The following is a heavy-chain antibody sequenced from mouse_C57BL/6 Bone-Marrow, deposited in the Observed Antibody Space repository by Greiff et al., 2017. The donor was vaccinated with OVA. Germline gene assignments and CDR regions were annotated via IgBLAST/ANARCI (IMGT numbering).Heavy chain of an antibody. CDR2: IDPSDSYT. Sequence: VKLQQPGAELVRPGTSVKLSCKASGYTFTSYWMHWVKQRPGQGLEWIGVIDPSDSYTNYNQKFKGKATLTVDTSSSTAYMQLSSLTSEDSAVYYCARGPYYYGSSFFAYWGQGTLVTVSA. CDR3: ARGPYYYGSSFFAY. J-gene: IGHJ3*01. D-gene: IGHD1-1*01. V-gene: IGHV1-59*01. CDR1: GYTFTSYW.